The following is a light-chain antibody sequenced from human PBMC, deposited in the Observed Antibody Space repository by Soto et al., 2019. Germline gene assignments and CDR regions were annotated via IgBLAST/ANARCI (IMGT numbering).Light chain of an antibody. CDR1: ETVTSKF. Sequence: EIVLTRSPGTLSLSPGETATLSCEASETVTSKFLAWYQQKPGQAPRLLIYGASNRASGISDRFSGSGSGTDFTLTIFSLEPEDFAVYYCQQYGLSPYSFGQGTKVE. V-gene: IGKV3-20*01. J-gene: IGKJ2*01. CDR2: GAS. CDR3: QQYGLSPYS.